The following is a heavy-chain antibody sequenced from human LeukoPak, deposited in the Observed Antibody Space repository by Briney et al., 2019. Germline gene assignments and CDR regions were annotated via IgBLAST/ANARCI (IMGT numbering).Heavy chain of an antibody. CDR2: IKSKTDGGTT. V-gene: IGHV3-15*01. D-gene: IGHD2-8*01. CDR1: EFTFSNAW. Sequence: GGSLRLSCAASEFTFSNAWMSWVRQAPGKGLEWVGRIKSKTDGGTTDYAAPVKGRFTISRDDSKSTLYLQMDSLKTEDTAVYYCTTSACTNGVCYTSVDYWGQGTLVTVSS. CDR3: TTSACTNGVCYTSVDY. J-gene: IGHJ4*02.